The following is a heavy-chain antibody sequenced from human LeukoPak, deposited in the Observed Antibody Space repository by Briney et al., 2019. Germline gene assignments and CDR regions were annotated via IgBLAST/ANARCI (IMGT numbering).Heavy chain of an antibody. Sequence: ASVKVSCKASGYTFTGYYMHWVRQAPGHGLEWMGWINPNSGGTNYAQKFQGRVTMTRDTSISTAYMELSRLRSDDTAVYYCARVLGAAAGTELEYFQHWGQGTLVTVSS. V-gene: IGHV1-2*02. J-gene: IGHJ1*01. CDR3: ARVLGAAAGTELEYFQH. CDR2: INPNSGGT. CDR1: GYTFTGYY. D-gene: IGHD6-13*01.